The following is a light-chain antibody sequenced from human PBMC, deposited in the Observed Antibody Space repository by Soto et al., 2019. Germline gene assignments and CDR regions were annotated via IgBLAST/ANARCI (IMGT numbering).Light chain of an antibody. V-gene: IGLV1-44*01. CDR3: EVWDDSLSGRV. Sequence: QSVLTQPPSASGTPGQRVSISCSGSSSNIGSNTVNWYQQLPGTAPKLLIYSNNQRPSGVPDRFSGSKSGTSASLAISGLQSEDEADYYCEVWDDSLSGRVFGGGTKLTVL. J-gene: IGLJ2*01. CDR2: SNN. CDR1: SSNIGSNT.